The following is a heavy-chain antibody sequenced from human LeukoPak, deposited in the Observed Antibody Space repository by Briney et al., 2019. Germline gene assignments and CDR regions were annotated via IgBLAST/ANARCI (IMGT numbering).Heavy chain of an antibody. D-gene: IGHD4-17*01. CDR1: GGSISSSSYY. CDR3: ARHLDYGDHQGAFDI. V-gene: IGHV4-39*01. J-gene: IGHJ3*02. Sequence: SETLSLTCTVSGGSISSSSYYWGWIRQPPGKGLEWIGSIYYSGSSYYNPSLKSRVTISVSTSRNQFSLKLSSVTAADTAVYYCARHLDYGDHQGAFDIWGQGTMVTVSS. CDR2: IYYSGSS.